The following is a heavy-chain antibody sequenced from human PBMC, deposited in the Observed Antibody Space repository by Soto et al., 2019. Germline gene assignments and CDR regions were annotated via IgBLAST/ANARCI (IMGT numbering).Heavy chain of an antibody. CDR3: ARPADDFWSGSGHDAFDI. D-gene: IGHD3-3*01. J-gene: IGHJ3*02. CDR1: GFTFSSYW. Sequence: GGSLRLSCAASGFTFSSYWMHWVRQAPGKGLVWVSRINSDGSSTSYADSVKGRFTISRDNAKNTLYLQMNSLRAEDTAVYYCARPADDFWSGSGHDAFDIWGQGTMVTVSS. CDR2: INSDGSST. V-gene: IGHV3-74*01.